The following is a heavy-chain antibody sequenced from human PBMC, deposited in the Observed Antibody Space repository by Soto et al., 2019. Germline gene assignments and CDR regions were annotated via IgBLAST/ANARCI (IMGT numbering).Heavy chain of an antibody. Sequence: XSVKVSCKASVYTFTSYGISWVRQAPGQGLEWMGWISAYNGNTNYAQKLQGRVTMTTDTSTSTAYMELRSLRSDDTAVYYCAREGSIVLMVYATDYYYYGMDVWGQGTTATVSS. CDR3: AREGSIVLMVYATDYYYYGMDV. CDR2: ISAYNGNT. J-gene: IGHJ6*02. D-gene: IGHD2-8*01. V-gene: IGHV1-18*01. CDR1: VYTFTSYG.